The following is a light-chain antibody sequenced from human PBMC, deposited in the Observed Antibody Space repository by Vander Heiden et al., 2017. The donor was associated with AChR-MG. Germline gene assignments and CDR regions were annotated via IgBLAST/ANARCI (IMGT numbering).Light chain of an antibody. CDR2: STS. Sequence: EIVLTQSPDTLSVSPGESVTLSCRASQSVASNLAWYQQKPGQPPRLLIYSTSTRATGIPARFSGSGSGTDFTLTISSLQSDDFAVYYCQQYRNWPPWTFGQGTKVDIK. V-gene: IGKV3-15*01. J-gene: IGKJ1*01. CDR1: QSVASN. CDR3: QQYRNWPPWT.